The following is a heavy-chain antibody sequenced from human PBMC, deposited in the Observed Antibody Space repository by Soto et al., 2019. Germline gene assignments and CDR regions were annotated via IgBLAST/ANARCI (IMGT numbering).Heavy chain of an antibody. V-gene: IGHV4-59*01. D-gene: IGHD3-22*01. Sequence: SETLSLTCTVSGGSISSYYWSWIRQPPGKGLEWIGYIYYSGSTNYNPSLKSRVTISVDTSKNQFSLKLSSVTAADTAVYYCARERLTSYYYYGMDVWGQGTTVTAP. CDR1: GGSISSYY. J-gene: IGHJ6*02. CDR3: ARERLTSYYYYGMDV. CDR2: IYYSGST.